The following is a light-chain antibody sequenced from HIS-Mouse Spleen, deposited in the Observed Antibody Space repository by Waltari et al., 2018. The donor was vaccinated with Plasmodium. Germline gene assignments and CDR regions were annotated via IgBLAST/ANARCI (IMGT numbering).Light chain of an antibody. V-gene: IGLV3-10*01. CDR3: YSTDSSGNHRV. CDR2: EDS. Sequence: SYELTQPPSVSVSPGQTARITCSGDALPNKYAYLSHQKSGQAPVLVIYEDSKRPSGIPERFSGSSSGTMATLTISGAQVEDEADYYCYSTDSSGNHRVFGGGTKLTVL. CDR1: ALPNKY. J-gene: IGLJ3*02.